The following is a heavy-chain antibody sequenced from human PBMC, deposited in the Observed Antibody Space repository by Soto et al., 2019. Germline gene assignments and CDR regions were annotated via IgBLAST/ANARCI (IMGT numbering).Heavy chain of an antibody. Sequence: QITLKESGPTLVKPTQTLTLTCTFSGFSLSTGGVGVGWIRQPPGKALEWLALIYWADAKRYSPYLKSRHTITQSPPKNQLVLTSTNTDPADPATYYRAPSRCGGDCLRSYSSHYYYRMDVWGQGTTVTVPS. D-gene: IGHD2-21*02. CDR2: IYWADAK. CDR3: APSRCGGDCLRSYSSHYYYRMDV. J-gene: IGHJ6*02. CDR1: GFSLSTGGVG. V-gene: IGHV2-5*02.